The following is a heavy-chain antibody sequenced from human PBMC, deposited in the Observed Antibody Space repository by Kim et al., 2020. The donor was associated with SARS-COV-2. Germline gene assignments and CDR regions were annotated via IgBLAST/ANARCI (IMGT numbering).Heavy chain of an antibody. Sequence: SLKRRVTISVDTSKNQFSLKLGSVTAADTAVYYCARGNIVVVPALYYMDVWGKGTTVTVSS. J-gene: IGHJ6*03. CDR3: ARGNIVVVPALYYMDV. D-gene: IGHD2-2*01. V-gene: IGHV4-34*01.